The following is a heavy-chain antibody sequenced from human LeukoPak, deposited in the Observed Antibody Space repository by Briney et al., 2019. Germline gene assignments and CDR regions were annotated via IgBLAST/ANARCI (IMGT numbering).Heavy chain of an antibody. D-gene: IGHD3-10*01. CDR3: ARGHYYGSGSYYNFDY. CDR1: GGSITSSSYY. CDR2: INHSGST. J-gene: IGHJ4*02. Sequence: PSETLSLTCTVSGGSITSSSYYWSWIRQPPGKGLEWIGEINHSGSTNYNPSLKSRVTISVDTSKNQFSLKLSSVTAADTAVYYCARGHYYGSGSYYNFDYWGQGTLVTVSS. V-gene: IGHV4-39*07.